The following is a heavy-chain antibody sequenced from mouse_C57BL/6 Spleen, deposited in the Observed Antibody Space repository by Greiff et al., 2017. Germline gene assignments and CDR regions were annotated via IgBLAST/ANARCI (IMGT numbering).Heavy chain of an antibody. CDR3: ARYRIYYDYDGYAMDY. D-gene: IGHD2-4*01. CDR2: INPNYGTT. Sequence: EVHLVESGPELVKPGASVKISCKASGYSFTDYNMNWVKQSNGKSLEWIGVINPNYGTTSYNQKFKGKATLTVDQSSSTAYMQLNSLTSEDSAVYYCARYRIYYDYDGYAMDYWGQGTSVTVSS. V-gene: IGHV1-39*01. CDR1: GYSFTDYN. J-gene: IGHJ4*01.